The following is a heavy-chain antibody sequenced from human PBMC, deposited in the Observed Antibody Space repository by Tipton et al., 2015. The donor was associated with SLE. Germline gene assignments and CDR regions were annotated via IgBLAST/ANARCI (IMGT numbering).Heavy chain of an antibody. D-gene: IGHD1-26*01. CDR1: GFTFSSYS. Sequence: GSLRLSCAASGFTFSSYSMNWVRQAPGKGLEWVSSISSSSSYIYYADSVKGRFTISRDNAKNSLYLQMNSLRAEDTAVYFCARDRGAATTLDYWGQGTLVTVSS. CDR2: ISSSSSYI. V-gene: IGHV3-21*04. J-gene: IGHJ4*02. CDR3: ARDRGAATTLDY.